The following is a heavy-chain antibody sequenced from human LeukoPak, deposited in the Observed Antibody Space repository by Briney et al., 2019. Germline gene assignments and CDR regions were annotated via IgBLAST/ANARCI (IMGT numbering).Heavy chain of an antibody. J-gene: IGHJ5*02. D-gene: IGHD4-17*01. CDR2: ISSSGSTI. Sequence: GGSLRLSCAASGFTFSDYYMSWIRQAPGKGLEWVSYISSSGSTIYYADSVKGRFTISRDNAKNSLYLQMNSLRAEDTAVYYCARDLATGAXPWFDPWGQGTLVTVSS. CDR1: GFTFSDYY. CDR3: ARDLATGAXPWFDP. V-gene: IGHV3-11*01.